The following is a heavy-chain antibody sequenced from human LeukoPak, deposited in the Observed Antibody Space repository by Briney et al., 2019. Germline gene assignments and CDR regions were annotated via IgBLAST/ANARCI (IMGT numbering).Heavy chain of an antibody. J-gene: IGHJ4*02. CDR3: GIILGASPYNDRSGYLGY. D-gene: IGHD3-22*01. V-gene: IGHV4-39*01. CDR2: IYFSGTA. CDR1: GVSMSSSPYY. Sequence: PSETLSLTCTVSGVSMSSSPYYWGWIRQPPGKGLEWIGSIYFSGTAYYNPSLKSRVTISVDTSRNQFSLKLSSVAAADTAVYYCGIILGASPYNDRSGYLGYWGQGTLVTVSS.